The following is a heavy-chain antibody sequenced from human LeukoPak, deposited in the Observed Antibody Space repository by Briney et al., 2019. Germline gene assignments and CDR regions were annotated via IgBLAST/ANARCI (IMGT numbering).Heavy chain of an antibody. D-gene: IGHD3-10*01. CDR2: IYYSGST. J-gene: IGHJ6*03. CDR3: ARDYYGSGSSNGNYYYYMDV. V-gene: IGHV4-31*03. Sequence: SETLSLTCTLSGGSISSGGYYWSWIRQHPGKCLEWIGYIYYSGSTYYNPSLKSRVTISVDTSKNQFSLKLSSVTAADTAVYYCARDYYGSGSSNGNYYYYMDVWGKGTTVTVSS. CDR1: GGSISSGGYY.